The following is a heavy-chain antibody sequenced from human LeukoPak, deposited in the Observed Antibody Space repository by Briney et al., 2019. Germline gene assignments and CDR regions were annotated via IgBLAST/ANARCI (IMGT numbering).Heavy chain of an antibody. D-gene: IGHD3-10*01. CDR2: IKQDGSET. Sequence: GGSLRLSCAASGFTFSSSWMSWVRQAPGKGLEWVANIKQDGSETYYVDSVKGRFTISRDNAKNSLYLQMNSLRAEDTAVYYCAGGLYYDYWGQGTLATVSS. CDR1: GFTFSSSW. CDR3: AGGLYYDY. V-gene: IGHV3-7*04. J-gene: IGHJ4*02.